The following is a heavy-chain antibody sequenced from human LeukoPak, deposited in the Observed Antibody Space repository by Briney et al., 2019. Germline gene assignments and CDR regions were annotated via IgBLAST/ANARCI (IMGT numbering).Heavy chain of an antibody. CDR3: ASLKNYYDSSGYLVTDAFDI. V-gene: IGHV1-69*13. CDR2: IIPIFGTA. Sequence: SVKVSCKASGGTFSSYAISWVRQAPGQGLEWMGGIIPIFGTADYAQKFQGRVTITADESTSTAYMELRSLKSDDTAVYYCASLKNYYDSSGYLVTDAFDIWGQGTMVTVSS. D-gene: IGHD3-22*01. J-gene: IGHJ3*02. CDR1: GGTFSSYA.